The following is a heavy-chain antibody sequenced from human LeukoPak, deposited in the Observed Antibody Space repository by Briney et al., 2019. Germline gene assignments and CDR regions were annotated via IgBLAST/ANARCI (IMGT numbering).Heavy chain of an antibody. Sequence: GGSLRLSCAASGFTFSSYAMSWVRQAPGKGLEWVSAISGNGGSTYYADSVKGRFTISRDNSKNTLYLQMNSLRAEDTAVYYCAKENGGYDFWSGYYGYYFDYWGQGTLVTVSS. J-gene: IGHJ4*02. V-gene: IGHV3-23*01. CDR2: ISGNGGST. CDR1: GFTFSSYA. D-gene: IGHD3-3*01. CDR3: AKENGGYDFWSGYYGYYFDY.